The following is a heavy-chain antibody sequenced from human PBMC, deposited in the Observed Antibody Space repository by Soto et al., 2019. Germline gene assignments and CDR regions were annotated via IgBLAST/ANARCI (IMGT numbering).Heavy chain of an antibody. D-gene: IGHD1-26*01. CDR1: GFTFSSYA. CDR3: ANGIYNPSYHFDY. J-gene: IGHJ4*02. CDR2: VSGSGAST. V-gene: IGHV3-23*01. Sequence: GGSLRLSCAASGFTFSSYAMSWVRQAPGKGLEWVSAVSGSGASTYYADSVKGRFTISRDSSRSTLYLQMNSLRAEDTAIYYCANGIYNPSYHFDYWGQGTLVTVSS.